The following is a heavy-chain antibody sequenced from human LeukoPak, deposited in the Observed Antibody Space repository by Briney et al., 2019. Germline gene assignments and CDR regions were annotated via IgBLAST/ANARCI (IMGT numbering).Heavy chain of an antibody. D-gene: IGHD2-15*01. CDR1: GYTFTGYY. CDR3: AKNYGSGGSRLYNWFDP. J-gene: IGHJ5*02. CDR2: INPNSGGT. Sequence: ASVKASCKASGYTFTGYYMHWVRQAPGQGLEWMAWINPNSGGTNYAQKFQGRVTMTRDTSISTAYMELSRLRSDDTAVYYCAKNYGSGGSRLYNWFDPWGQGTLVTVSS. V-gene: IGHV1-2*02.